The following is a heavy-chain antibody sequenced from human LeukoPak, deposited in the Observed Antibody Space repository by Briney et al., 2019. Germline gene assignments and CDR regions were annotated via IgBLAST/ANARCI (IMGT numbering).Heavy chain of an antibody. Sequence: GGSLRLSCAVSGFTFSSYGMSWVRQAPGKGLEWVSGLSGSGTNTYYADSVKGRFTISRDNSKNTLYLQMSSLRAEDTALYYCAKAWHYDSSGNPYWCFDLWGRGTLVTVSS. CDR3: AKAWHYDSSGNPYWCFDL. CDR2: LSGSGTNT. V-gene: IGHV3-23*01. CDR1: GFTFSSYG. D-gene: IGHD3-22*01. J-gene: IGHJ2*01.